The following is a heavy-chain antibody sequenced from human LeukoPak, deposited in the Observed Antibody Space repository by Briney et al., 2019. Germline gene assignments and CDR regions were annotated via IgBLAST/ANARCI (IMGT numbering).Heavy chain of an antibody. CDR3: ARHCCSGPAKRVFDI. CDR2: ISYSGNT. V-gene: IGHV4-39*01. Sequence: SETLSLTCTVSGGPIISSDYHWGWVRQPPGKGLEWIGIISYSGNTDYNPSLRSRVTISVDTSNNQFSLRLGSVTAADTAVYHCARHCCSGPAKRVFDIWGQGTMVTVSS. CDR1: GGPIISSDYH. J-gene: IGHJ3*02. D-gene: IGHD2-15*01.